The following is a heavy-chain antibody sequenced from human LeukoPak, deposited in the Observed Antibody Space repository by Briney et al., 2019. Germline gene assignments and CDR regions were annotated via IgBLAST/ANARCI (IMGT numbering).Heavy chain of an antibody. CDR3: ATLPGIAAAVVVGNAFDI. CDR1: GYTFTSYG. J-gene: IGHJ3*02. V-gene: IGHV1-18*01. CDR2: ISAYNGNT. Sequence: ASVKVSCKASGYTFTSYGISWVRQAPGQGLEWMGWISAYNGNTNYAQKLQGRVTMTTDTSTSTAYMELRSLRSDDTAVYYCATLPGIAAAVVVGNAFDIWGQGTMVTVSS. D-gene: IGHD6-13*01.